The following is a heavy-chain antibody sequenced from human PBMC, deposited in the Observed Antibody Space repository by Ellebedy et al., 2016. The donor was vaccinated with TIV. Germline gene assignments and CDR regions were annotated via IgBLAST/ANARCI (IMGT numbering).Heavy chain of an antibody. J-gene: IGHJ6*02. D-gene: IGHD3-3*01. Sequence: GGSLRLSXAASGFTFGSYAMNWVRQAPGKGLEWVSGLSGSGGRTYYADSVKGRFAISRDNFKNTVSLLMSSLSAEDMAVYYCAKGDEFWSGYSPTYHYGMDVWGQGTTVTVSS. CDR2: LSGSGGRT. CDR1: GFTFGSYA. V-gene: IGHV3-23*01. CDR3: AKGDEFWSGYSPTYHYGMDV.